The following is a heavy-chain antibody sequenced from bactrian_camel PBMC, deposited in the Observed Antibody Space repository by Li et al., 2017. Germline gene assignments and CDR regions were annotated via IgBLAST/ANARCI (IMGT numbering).Heavy chain of an antibody. CDR2: FYYGRDRDET. J-gene: IGHJ4*01. V-gene: IGHV3S54*01. D-gene: IGHD5*01. CDR1: GYIIHSDC. CDR3: AAREPKYGCGLTRRSFKY. Sequence: HVQLVESGGGSVQAGGSLNLSCVASGYIIHSDCMGWLRQAPGKEREGVATFYYGRDRDETHYRDSVKGRFTISRDNAANTVYLQMDRLEPEDTALYYCAAREPKYGCGLTRRSFKYWGQGTQVTVS.